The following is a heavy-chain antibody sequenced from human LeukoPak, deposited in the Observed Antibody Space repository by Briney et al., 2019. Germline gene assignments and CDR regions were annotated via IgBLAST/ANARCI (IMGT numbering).Heavy chain of an antibody. CDR2: VYYSGRT. V-gene: IGHV4-39*01. CDR3: ARHGPVVTATDAFDL. J-gene: IGHJ3*01. Sequence: SETLSLTCTVSGGSISRDTYYCAWIRQSPERGLEWLGSVYYSGRTDYNPSLKSRVTIFVDTSKNQLSLRLSAVTAADTAVYYCARHGPVVTATDAFDLWGQGTMVTVSS. CDR1: GGSISRDTYY. D-gene: IGHD2-21*02.